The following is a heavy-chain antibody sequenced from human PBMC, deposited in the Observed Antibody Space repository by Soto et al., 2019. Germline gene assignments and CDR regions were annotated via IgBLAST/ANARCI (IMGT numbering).Heavy chain of an antibody. CDR1: GGSFSGYY. D-gene: IGHD1-26*01. V-gene: IGHV4-34*01. CDR3: ARAYRNWFDP. J-gene: IGHJ5*02. Sequence: SETLSLTCAVYGGSFSGYYWSWIRQPPGKGLEWIGEINHSGSTNYNPSLKSRVTISVDTSKNQFSLKLSSVTAADTAVYYCARAYRNWFDPWGQGTLVTVSS. CDR2: INHSGST.